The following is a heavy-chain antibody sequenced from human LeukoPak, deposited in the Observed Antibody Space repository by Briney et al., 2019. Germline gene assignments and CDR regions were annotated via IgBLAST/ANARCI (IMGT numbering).Heavy chain of an antibody. V-gene: IGHV4-38-2*02. CDR3: ARIYNGYPGVY. CDR1: GYSISSGHY. Sequence: SETLSLTCTVSGYSISSGHYWGWIRQPPGEGLEWIGSIYRSGSTYYSPSLKSRVTISVDTSKNQISLKLSSVTAADTAVYYCARIYNGYPGVYWGQGTLVTVSS. CDR2: IYRSGST. J-gene: IGHJ4*02. D-gene: IGHD5-12*01.